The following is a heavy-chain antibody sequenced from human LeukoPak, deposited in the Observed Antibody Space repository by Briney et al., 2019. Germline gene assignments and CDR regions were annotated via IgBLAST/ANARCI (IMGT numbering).Heavy chain of an antibody. CDR3: ARGGVYCSSVSRSVDY. V-gene: IGHV3-49*03. CDR1: GFAFGDYA. J-gene: IGHJ4*02. Sequence: PGGSLRLSCTASGFAFGDYAMSWLRQAPGKGLEWVGFIRSKAYGGTTENAASVKGRFTISRDDSKSIAYLQMNSLKTEDIAVYYCARGGVYCSSVSRSVDYWGQGILVTVSS. CDR2: IRSKAYGGTT. D-gene: IGHD2-2*01.